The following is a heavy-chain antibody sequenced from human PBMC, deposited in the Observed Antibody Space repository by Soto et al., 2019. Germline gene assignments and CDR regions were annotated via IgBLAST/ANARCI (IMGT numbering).Heavy chain of an antibody. CDR1: ADIFNNYY. V-gene: IGHV1-46*02. CDR3: AKHCGGDCSNGFDI. CDR2: MTPSDGST. J-gene: IGHJ3*02. Sequence: QLPLVQSGAEVKEPGASVKVSCKTSADIFNNYYMHWVRHASGQGLEWMGVMTPSDGSTNYAPSFQGRVTMTRDTSTRTVYVELSSLRSEDTAVYYCAKHCGGDCSNGFDIWGQGTNVTVSS. D-gene: IGHD2-21*02.